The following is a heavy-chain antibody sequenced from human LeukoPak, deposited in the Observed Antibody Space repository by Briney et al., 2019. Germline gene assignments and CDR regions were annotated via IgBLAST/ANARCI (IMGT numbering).Heavy chain of an antibody. Sequence: GGSLRLSCAASGFTFSSYSMNWVRQAPGKGLEWVSSISSSSSYIYYADSMKGRFTISRDNAKNSLYLQMNSLRAEDTAVYYCARCSWFGELLSYFDYWGQGTLVTVSS. CDR2: ISSSSSYI. J-gene: IGHJ4*02. CDR1: GFTFSSYS. V-gene: IGHV3-21*01. CDR3: ARCSWFGELLSYFDY. D-gene: IGHD3-10*01.